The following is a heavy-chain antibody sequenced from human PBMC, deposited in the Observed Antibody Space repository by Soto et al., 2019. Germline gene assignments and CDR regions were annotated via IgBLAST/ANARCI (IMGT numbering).Heavy chain of an antibody. CDR1: GYTFTSYG. J-gene: IGHJ5*02. D-gene: IGHD6-19*01. V-gene: IGHV1-18*01. CDR3: ARSEYSSGWYGPHWFDP. CDR2: ISAYNGNT. Sequence: QVQLVQSGAEVKKPGVSVKVSCKASGYTFTSYGISWVRQAPGQGLEWMGWISAYNGNTNYAQKLQGRVTMTTDTSTSTAYMELRSLRSDDTAVYYCARSEYSSGWYGPHWFDPWGQGTLVTVSS.